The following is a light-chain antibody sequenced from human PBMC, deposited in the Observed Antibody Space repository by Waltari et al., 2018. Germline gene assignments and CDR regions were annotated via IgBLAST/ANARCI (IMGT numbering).Light chain of an antibody. CDR3: CSYAGRYTNYV. CDR2: SDT. J-gene: IGLJ1*01. V-gene: IGLV1-40*01. CDR1: RSNLGAGYD. Sequence: QSVLTQPPSVSGAPGQRVTISCTWRRSNLGAGYDVHWYQHFPGAGPQLIIYSDTHRPSGVPDRFSGSKSDNKASLTISGLQADDEADYYCCSYAGRYTNYVFGSGTKVTVL.